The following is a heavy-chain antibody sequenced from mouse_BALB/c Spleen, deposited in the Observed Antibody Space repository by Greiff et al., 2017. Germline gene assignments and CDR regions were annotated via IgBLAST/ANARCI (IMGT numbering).Heavy chain of an antibody. V-gene: IGHV3-2*02. Sequence: VKLLESGPGLVKPSQSLSLTCTVTGYSITSDYAWNWIRQFPGNKLEWMGYISYSGSTSYNPSLKSRISITRDTSKNQFFLQLNSVTTEDTATYYCARGGYYEPPWFAYWGQGTLVTVSA. CDR1: GYSITSDYA. D-gene: IGHD2-3*01. CDR3: ARGGYYEPPWFAY. J-gene: IGHJ3*01. CDR2: ISYSGST.